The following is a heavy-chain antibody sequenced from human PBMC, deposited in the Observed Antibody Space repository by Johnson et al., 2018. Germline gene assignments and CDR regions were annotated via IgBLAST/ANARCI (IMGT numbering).Heavy chain of an antibody. CDR3: ARNSGSYRGDAFDI. V-gene: IGHV3-11*04. CDR2: ISRSGGTI. D-gene: IGHD1-26*01. CDR1: GFTFSDYY. J-gene: IGHJ3*02. Sequence: QEQLVESGGGLVKPGGSLRLSCAASGFTFSDYYMSWIRQAPGKGLEWISYISRSGGTIYYADSVRGRFTISRDNAKNSLYLQMNSLRAEDMAVYYCARNSGSYRGDAFDIWGQGTMVTVSS.